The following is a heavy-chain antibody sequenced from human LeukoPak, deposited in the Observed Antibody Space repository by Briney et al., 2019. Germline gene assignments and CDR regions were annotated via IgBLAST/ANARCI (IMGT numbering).Heavy chain of an antibody. V-gene: IGHV3-23*01. CDR3: VKVVPGYCSGGSCLRRYYFDY. CDR2: ISGSGGST. Sequence: GGSLRLSCAASGFTFSSYAMSWVRQAPGKGLEWVSAISGSGGSTYYADSVKGRFTISRDNANNTLYLQMNSLRAEDTAVYYCVKVVPGYCSGGSCLRRYYFDYWGQGTLVTVSS. CDR1: GFTFSSYA. D-gene: IGHD2-15*01. J-gene: IGHJ4*02.